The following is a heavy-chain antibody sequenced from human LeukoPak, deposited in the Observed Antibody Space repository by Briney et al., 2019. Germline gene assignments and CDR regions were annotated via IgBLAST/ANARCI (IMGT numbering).Heavy chain of an antibody. D-gene: IGHD6-19*01. Sequence: ASVKVSCKVSGYTLTDLSMHWVRQAPGKGLEWMGGFDPENGETIYAQKFQGRVTMTEDTSTDTAYMELSSLRSEDTAVYYCATPVRQWLNPFDYWGQGTLVTVSS. CDR1: GYTLTDLS. CDR3: ATPVRQWLNPFDY. CDR2: FDPENGET. V-gene: IGHV1-24*01. J-gene: IGHJ4*02.